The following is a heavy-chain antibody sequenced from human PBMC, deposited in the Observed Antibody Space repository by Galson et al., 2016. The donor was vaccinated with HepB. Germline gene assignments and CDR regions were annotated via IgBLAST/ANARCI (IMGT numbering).Heavy chain of an antibody. D-gene: IGHD1-26*01. CDR2: ILPIFGTA. J-gene: IGHJ4*02. CDR3: ARSPAGLGATGWVY. CDR1: GGTFSSYA. Sequence: SVKVSCKASGGTFSSYAISWVRQAPGQGLEWMGGILPIFGTANYAQKFQGRVTITADESTSTAYMELSSLRSEDTAVYYCARSPAGLGATGWVYWGQGTLVTVSS. V-gene: IGHV1-69*13.